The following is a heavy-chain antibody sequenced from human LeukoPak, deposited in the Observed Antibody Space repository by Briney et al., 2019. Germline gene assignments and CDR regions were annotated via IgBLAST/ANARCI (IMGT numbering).Heavy chain of an antibody. CDR1: GGSISSSSYY. CDR3: ARELGRGSYFSAFDI. Sequence: SETLSLTCTVSGGSISSSSYYWGWIRQPPGKGLEWIGSIYLSGSTYYNPSLKSRVTISVDTSKNQFSLKLSSVTAADTAVYYCARELGRGSYFSAFDIWGQGTMVTVSS. J-gene: IGHJ3*02. V-gene: IGHV4-39*07. CDR2: IYLSGST. D-gene: IGHD1-26*01.